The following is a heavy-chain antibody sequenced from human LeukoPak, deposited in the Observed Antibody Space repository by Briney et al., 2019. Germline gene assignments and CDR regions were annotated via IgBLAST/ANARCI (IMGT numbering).Heavy chain of an antibody. D-gene: IGHD6-6*01. CDR2: INHSGST. CDR1: GGSISNTAYY. V-gene: IGHV4-34*01. CDR3: ARRSSSSVYRWFDP. Sequence: PSETLSLTCTVSGGSISNTAYYWSWIRQPPGKGLEWIGEINHSGSTNYNPSLKSRVTISVDTSKNQFSLKLSSVTAADTAVYYCARRSSSSVYRWFDPWGQGTLVTVSS. J-gene: IGHJ5*02.